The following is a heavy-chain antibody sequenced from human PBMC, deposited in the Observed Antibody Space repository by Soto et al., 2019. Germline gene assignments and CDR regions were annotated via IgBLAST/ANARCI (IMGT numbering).Heavy chain of an antibody. CDR2: IYYSGST. CDR1: GGSISSSSYY. V-gene: IGHV4-39*07. CDR3: AREPRDPYNWFDP. J-gene: IGHJ5*02. Sequence: PSETLSLTCTVSGGSISSSSYYWGWIRQPPGKGLEWIGSIYYSGSTYYNPSLKSRVTISVDTSKNQFSLKLSSVTAADTAVYYCAREPRDPYNWFDPWGQGTLVTVSS.